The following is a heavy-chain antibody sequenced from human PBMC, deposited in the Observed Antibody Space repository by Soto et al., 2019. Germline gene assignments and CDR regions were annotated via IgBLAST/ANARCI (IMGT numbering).Heavy chain of an antibody. V-gene: IGHV4-39*01. CDR1: GGSISSSSYY. Sequence: SETLSLTCTVSGGSISSSSYYWGWIRQPPGKGLEWIGSIYYSGSTYYNPSLKSRVTISVDTSKNQFSLKLSSVTAADTAVYYCAGSGSYPMDVWGQGTTVTVSS. D-gene: IGHD3-10*01. CDR2: IYYSGST. CDR3: AGSGSYPMDV. J-gene: IGHJ6*02.